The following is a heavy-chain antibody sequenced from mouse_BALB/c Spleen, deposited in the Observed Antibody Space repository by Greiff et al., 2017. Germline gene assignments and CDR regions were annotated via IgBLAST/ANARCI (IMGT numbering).Heavy chain of an antibody. CDR1: EYDFPSHD. V-gene: IGHV5-2*01. CDR2: INSDGGST. CDR3: AIYDYDGFAY. Sequence: EVQVVESGGGLVQPGESLKLSCESNEYDFPSHDMSWVRQTPEKRLELVAAINSDGGSTYYPDTMERRFIISRDNTKKTLYLQMSSLRSEDTALYYCAIYDYDGFAYWGQGTLVTVSA. D-gene: IGHD2-4*01. J-gene: IGHJ3*01.